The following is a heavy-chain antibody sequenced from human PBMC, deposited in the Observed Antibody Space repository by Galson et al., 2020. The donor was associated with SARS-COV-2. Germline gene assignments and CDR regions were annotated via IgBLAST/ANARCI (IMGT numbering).Heavy chain of an antibody. CDR2: MSDSTGST. D-gene: IGHD4-17*01. J-gene: IGHJ4*02. CDR1: GFSFSDYS. Sequence: GESLKISCAASGFSFSDYSMSWLRQAPGKGLEWVSGMSDSTGSTFYADSVKGRFTISRDSSKKTLFLHMNSLRVEDTAVYYCAKGALLRLVSVYFFCVWGQGPLGTV. CDR3: AKGALLRLVSVYFFCV. V-gene: IGHV3-23*01.